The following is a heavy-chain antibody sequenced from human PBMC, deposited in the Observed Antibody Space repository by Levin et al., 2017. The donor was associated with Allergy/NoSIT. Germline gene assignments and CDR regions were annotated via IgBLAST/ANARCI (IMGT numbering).Heavy chain of an antibody. J-gene: IGHJ4*02. V-gene: IGHV4-59*08. Sequence: SETLSLTCTVSGGSISSYYWSWIRQPPGKGLEWIGYIYYSGSTNYNPSLKSRVTISVDTSKNQFSLKLSSVTAADTAVYYCARRCRDTYGSGSYYFDYWGQGTLVTVSS. CDR2: IYYSGST. CDR3: ARRCRDTYGSGSYYFDY. D-gene: IGHD3-10*01. CDR1: GGSISSYY.